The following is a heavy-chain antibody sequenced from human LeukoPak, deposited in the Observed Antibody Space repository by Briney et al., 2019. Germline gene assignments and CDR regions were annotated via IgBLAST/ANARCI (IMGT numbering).Heavy chain of an antibody. CDR2: IHPSTGNP. CDR3: ARAFQSLGGLSLPDY. CDR1: GYSFSNYA. J-gene: IGHJ4*02. Sequence: ASVKVSCKASGYSFSNYALNWVRQAPGQGLEWMGWIHPSTGNPAYAQGFAGRFVFSLDTSVSTTYLQISSLKTEDTAIYFCARAFQSLGGLSLPDYWGQGTLVTVSS. D-gene: IGHD3-16*02. V-gene: IGHV7-4-1*02.